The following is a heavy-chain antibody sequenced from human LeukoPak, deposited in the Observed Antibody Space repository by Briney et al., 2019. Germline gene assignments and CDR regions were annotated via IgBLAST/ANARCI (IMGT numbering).Heavy chain of an antibody. J-gene: IGHJ6*03. CDR3: ARVPSSWYGSYYYYYMDV. Sequence: ASVKVSCKASGYTFINYGISWVRQAPGQGLEWMGWISAYNGNTNYAQKLQGRVTMITDTSTSTVYMALWGLRYDDTAVYYCARVPSSWYGSYYYYYMDVWGKGTTVTVSS. V-gene: IGHV1-18*01. CDR2: ISAYNGNT. D-gene: IGHD6-13*01. CDR1: GYTFINYG.